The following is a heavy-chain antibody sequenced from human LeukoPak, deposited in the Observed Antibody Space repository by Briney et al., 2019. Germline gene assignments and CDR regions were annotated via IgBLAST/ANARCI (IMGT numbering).Heavy chain of an antibody. CDR3: ARYSSSWYYYFDY. J-gene: IGHJ4*02. CDR1: GYSISSGYY. D-gene: IGHD6-13*01. Sequence: SETLSLTCTVSGYSISSGYYWGWIRQPPGKGPEWIGSIYHSGSTYYNPSLKSRVAISVDTSKNQFSLKLSSVTAADTAVYYCARYSSSWYYYFDYWGQGTLVTVSS. CDR2: IYHSGST. V-gene: IGHV4-38-2*02.